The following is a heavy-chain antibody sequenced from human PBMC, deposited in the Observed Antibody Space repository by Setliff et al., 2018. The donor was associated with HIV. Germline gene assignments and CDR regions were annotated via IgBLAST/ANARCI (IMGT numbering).Heavy chain of an antibody. Sequence: SETLSLTCTVSGDSIINNPYYWTWIRQPAGKALEWIGNVYHSGGTDYNPSLRSRVSISVDTSTNQFSLSLASVTAADTAVYYCTRRFEKWLAFDYWGQGTLVTVSS. CDR2: VYHSGGT. D-gene: IGHD6-19*01. CDR1: GDSIINNPYY. V-gene: IGHV4-39*01. CDR3: TRRFEKWLAFDY. J-gene: IGHJ4*02.